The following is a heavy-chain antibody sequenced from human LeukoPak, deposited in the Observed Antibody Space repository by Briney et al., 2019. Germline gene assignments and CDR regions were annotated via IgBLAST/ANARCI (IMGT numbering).Heavy chain of an antibody. D-gene: IGHD3-16*01. CDR3: ARQGRGYGGTFDY. Sequence: SETLSLACTVSGGSISSYYWSWIRQPPGKGLEWIGYIYYSGSTNYNPSLKSRVTISVDTSKNQFSLKLSSVTAADTAVYYCARQGRGYGGTFDYWGQGTLVTVSS. CDR2: IYYSGST. CDR1: GGSISSYY. V-gene: IGHV4-59*01. J-gene: IGHJ4*02.